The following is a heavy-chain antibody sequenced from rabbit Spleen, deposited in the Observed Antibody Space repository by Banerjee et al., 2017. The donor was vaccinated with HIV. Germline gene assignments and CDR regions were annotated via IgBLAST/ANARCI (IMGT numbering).Heavy chain of an antibody. J-gene: IGHJ4*01. CDR2: IAGSSSGFT. CDR1: GFSFSSGDY. Sequence: QSLEESGGGLVQPEGSLALTCKASGFSFSSGDYICWVRQAPGKGLEWISCIAGSSSGFTYSATWAKGRFTISKTSSTTVTLQMTSLTAADTATYFCVRDQAGDADYGPYYLNLWGPGTLVTVS. V-gene: IGHV1S40*01. CDR3: VRDQAGDADYGPYYLNL. D-gene: IGHD2-1*01.